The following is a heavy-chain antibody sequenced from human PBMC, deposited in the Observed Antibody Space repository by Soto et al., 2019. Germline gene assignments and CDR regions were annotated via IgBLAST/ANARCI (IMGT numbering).Heavy chain of an antibody. J-gene: IGHJ4*02. Sequence: SSETLSLTCAVYVVSFSGYYWSCIRHPPGKGLEWIGEINHSGSTNYNPSLKSRVTISVDTSKNQFSLKLSSVTAADTAVYYCARGSAFSYYYDSSGPFQYWGQGTLVNVS. V-gene: IGHV4-34*01. CDR3: ARGSAFSYYYDSSGPFQY. D-gene: IGHD3-22*01. CDR2: INHSGST. CDR1: VVSFSGYY.